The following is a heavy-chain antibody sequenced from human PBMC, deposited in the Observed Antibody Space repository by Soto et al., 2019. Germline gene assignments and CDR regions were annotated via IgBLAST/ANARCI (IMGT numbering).Heavy chain of an antibody. CDR1: GLTFSSYA. CDR3: AYSSTPFDY. J-gene: IGHJ4*02. Sequence: PGESLKISCAASGLTFSSYAMSWVRQAPGKGLEWVSAISGSGGSTYYADSVKGRFTISRDNSKNTLYLQMNSLRAEDTAVYYCAYSSTPFDYWGQGTLVTVSS. D-gene: IGHD6-13*01. V-gene: IGHV3-23*01. CDR2: ISGSGGST.